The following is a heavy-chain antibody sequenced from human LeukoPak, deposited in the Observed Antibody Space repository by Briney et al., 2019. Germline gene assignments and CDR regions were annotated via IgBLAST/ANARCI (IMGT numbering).Heavy chain of an antibody. Sequence: GGSLRLSCTASGFTFTTYWMHWVRQAPGKGLVWVARINTDGRVTTYAESVKGRFNVSRDNADNTLYLEMNNLRPEDTAVYYCIRETHVGLHLEYWGQGTLATVTS. CDR3: IRETHVGLHLEY. CDR1: GFTFTTYW. D-gene: IGHD3-10*02. V-gene: IGHV3-74*03. CDR2: INTDGRVT. J-gene: IGHJ4*02.